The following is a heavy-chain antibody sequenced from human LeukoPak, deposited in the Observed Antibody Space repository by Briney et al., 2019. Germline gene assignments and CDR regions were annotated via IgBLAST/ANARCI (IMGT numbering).Heavy chain of an antibody. CDR2: IYHSGST. CDR1: GGSISSSNW. D-gene: IGHD6-13*01. J-gene: IGHJ1*01. CDR3: ARDASLIVAARDFLH. Sequence: SETLSLTCAVSGGSISSSNWWSWVRQPPGKGREGIGEIYHSGSTNYNPSLKSRVTISVDKSKNQFSLKLSSVTAADTAVYYCARDASLIVAARDFLHWGQGTLVTVSS. V-gene: IGHV4-4*02.